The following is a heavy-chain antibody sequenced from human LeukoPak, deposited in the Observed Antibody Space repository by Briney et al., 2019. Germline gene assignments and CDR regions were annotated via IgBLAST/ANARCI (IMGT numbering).Heavy chain of an antibody. CDR1: GFTFSSYA. V-gene: IGHV3-21*01. CDR3: ARVDPSYYDILTGYGDY. J-gene: IGHJ4*02. Sequence: GGSLRLSCAASGFTFSSYAMSWVRQAPSKGLEWVSSISSSTTYIYYADSVKGRFTISRDNAKNSLYLQMNSLRAGDTAVYYCARVDPSYYDILTGYGDYWGQGTLVTVSS. D-gene: IGHD3-9*01. CDR2: ISSSTTYI.